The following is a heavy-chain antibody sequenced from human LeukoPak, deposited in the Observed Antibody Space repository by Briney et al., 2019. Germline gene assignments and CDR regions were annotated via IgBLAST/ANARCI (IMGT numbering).Heavy chain of an antibody. CDR1: GFTFSTYL. J-gene: IGHJ4*02. Sequence: GGSLRLSCAASGFTFSTYLMTWVRQAPGKGLEWVANIKQDGSEKYYVDSVKGRFTISRDNAKSSLYLQMNSLRAEDTAVYYCARDYRSSSGRSIDYWGRGTLVTVSS. V-gene: IGHV3-7*01. CDR2: IKQDGSEK. D-gene: IGHD6-6*01. CDR3: ARDYRSSSGRSIDY.